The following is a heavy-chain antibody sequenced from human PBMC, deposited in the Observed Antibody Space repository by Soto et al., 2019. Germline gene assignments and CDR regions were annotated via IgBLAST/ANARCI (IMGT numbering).Heavy chain of an antibody. V-gene: IGHV4-4*02. D-gene: IGHD4-17*01. J-gene: IGHJ2*01. CDR2: IYHSGST. CDR1: GGSISSSNW. CDR3: ASFHGENTVTTYATPGKSNWYFDL. Sequence: QVQLQESGPGLVKPSGTLSLTCAVSGGSISSSNWWSWVRQPPGKGLEWIGEIYHSGSTNYNPSLKSRVTISVDKSKNQFSLKLSSVTAADTAVYYCASFHGENTVTTYATPGKSNWYFDLWGRGTLVTVSS.